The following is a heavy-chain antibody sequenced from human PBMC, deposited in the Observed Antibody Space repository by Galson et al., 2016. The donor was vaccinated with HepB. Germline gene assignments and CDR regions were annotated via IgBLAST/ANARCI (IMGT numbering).Heavy chain of an antibody. CDR1: NGSITSSNW. J-gene: IGHJ4*01. V-gene: IGHV4/OR15-8*01. CDR3: ASNAWYCLDY. CDR2: IHHTGSS. D-gene: IGHD2-15*01. Sequence: SETLSLTCIVSNGSITSSNWWSWVRQPPGKGLEWIGDIHHTGSSTYNPSLKSRLTISVDKSNNRFSLRLNSVSAADTAIYFCASNAWYCLDYWGHGTLVTGSS.